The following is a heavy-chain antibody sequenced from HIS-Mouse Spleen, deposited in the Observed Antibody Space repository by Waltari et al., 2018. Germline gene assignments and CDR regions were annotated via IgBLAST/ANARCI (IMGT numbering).Heavy chain of an antibody. J-gene: IGHJ3*02. CDR2: IIPILGIA. Sequence: QVQLVQCGAEVMKPGSSVKVSCKVSGGTFRSYAISRVRQAPGQGLEWMGRIIPILGIANYAQKFQGRVTITADKSTSTAYMELSSLRSEDTAVYYCAKKLKGYGAFDIWGQGTMVTVSS. CDR1: GGTFRSYA. V-gene: IGHV1-69*04. CDR3: AKKLKGYGAFDI. D-gene: IGHD1-1*01.